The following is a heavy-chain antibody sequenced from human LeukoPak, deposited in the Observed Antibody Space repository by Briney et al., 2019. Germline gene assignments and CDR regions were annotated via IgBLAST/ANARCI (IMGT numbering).Heavy chain of an antibody. V-gene: IGHV3-23*01. Sequence: GGSLRLSCAASGFTFSSYAMSWVRQAPGKGLEWVSAISGSGGSTYYADSVKGRFTISRDNSKNTLYLQMNSLRAEDTAVYYCAKASITIFGVVRGLDYWGQGTLVTVSS. J-gene: IGHJ4*02. CDR2: ISGSGGST. CDR1: GFTFSSYA. CDR3: AKASITIFGVVRGLDY. D-gene: IGHD3-3*01.